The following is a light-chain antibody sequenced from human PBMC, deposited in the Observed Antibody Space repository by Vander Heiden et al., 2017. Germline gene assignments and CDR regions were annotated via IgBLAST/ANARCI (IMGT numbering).Light chain of an antibody. V-gene: IGLV1-40*01. CDR1: SSNIWAGYD. J-gene: IGLJ2*01. CDR3: QSYDSSLSGVV. Sequence: QSVLTQPPSVSGAPGQVVTISCTGSSSNIWAGYDVHWYRQFPGTAPKLLIYGDTNRPSGVPDRFSGSKSGTAASLAIAGLQAEDEADYYCQSYDSSLSGVVFGGGTELTVL. CDR2: GDT.